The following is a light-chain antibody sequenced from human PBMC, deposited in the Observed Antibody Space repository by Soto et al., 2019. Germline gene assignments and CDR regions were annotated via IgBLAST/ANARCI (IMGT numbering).Light chain of an antibody. CDR2: GAS. J-gene: IGKJ2*01. Sequence: EIVLTQSPGTLSLSPGERATLSCRASQSVSDTYLAWYQQKPGQAPRLLIYGASNRATGIPDRFTGSGSGTDFTLTISRLEPEDFAVYFCQQYVSSPMYTFGQGTKLEIK. V-gene: IGKV3-20*01. CDR1: QSVSDTY. CDR3: QQYVSSPMYT.